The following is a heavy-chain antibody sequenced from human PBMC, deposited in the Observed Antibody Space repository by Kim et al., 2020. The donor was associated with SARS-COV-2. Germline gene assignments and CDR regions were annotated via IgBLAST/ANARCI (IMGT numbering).Heavy chain of an antibody. D-gene: IGHD6-19*01. V-gene: IGHV3-23*01. CDR3: AKGPGIAVAGTRGGFGYYFDY. J-gene: IGHJ4*02. CDR1: GFTFSSYA. CDR2: ISGSGGST. Sequence: GGSLRLSCAASGFTFSSYAMSWVRQAPGKGLEWVSAISGSGGSTYYADSVKGRFTISRDNSKNTLYLQMNSLRAEDTAVYYCAKGPGIAVAGTRGGFGYYFDYWGQGTLVTVSS.